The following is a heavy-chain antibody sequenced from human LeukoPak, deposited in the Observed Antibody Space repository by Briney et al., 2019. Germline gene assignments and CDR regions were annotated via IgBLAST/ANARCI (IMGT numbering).Heavy chain of an antibody. CDR3: VKGDTAMVRNWFDP. J-gene: IGHJ5*02. CDR2: ISSNGGST. V-gene: IGHV3-64D*06. Sequence: GGSLRLSCSASGLTFSSYAMHWVRQAPGKGLEYVSAISSNGGSTYYADSVKGRFTISRDNSKNTLYLQMSSLRAEDTAVYYCVKGDTAMVRNWFDPWGQGTLVTVSS. CDR1: GLTFSSYA. D-gene: IGHD5-18*01.